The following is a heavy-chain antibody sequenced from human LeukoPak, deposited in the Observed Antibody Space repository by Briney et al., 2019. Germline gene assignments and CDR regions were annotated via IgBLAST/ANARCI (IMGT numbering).Heavy chain of an antibody. J-gene: IGHJ4*02. V-gene: IGHV3-11*04. Sequence: GGSLRLSCAASGFTFNDYYMSWIRQAPGKGLEWVSYISSSGSNIYYADSVKGRFTFSRDNAKNSLYLQMNSLRAEDTAVYYCARESGLTMVRGTFDYWGQGTLVTVSS. CDR2: ISSSGSNI. CDR3: ARESGLTMVRGTFDY. D-gene: IGHD3-10*01. CDR1: GFTFNDYY.